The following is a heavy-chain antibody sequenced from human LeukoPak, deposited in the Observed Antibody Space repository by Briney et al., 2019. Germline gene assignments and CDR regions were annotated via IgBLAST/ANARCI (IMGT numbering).Heavy chain of an antibody. CDR1: GFTFSSYS. D-gene: IGHD1-1*01. CDR2: ISSSSSYI. CDR3: AIAERSSPIDY. J-gene: IGHJ4*02. Sequence: GGSLRLSCAASGFTFSSYSMNWVRQAPGKGLEWVSSISSSSSYIYYADSVKGRFTISRDNAKNSLYLQMNSLRAEDTAVYYCAIAERSSPIDYWGQGTLVTVSS. V-gene: IGHV3-21*01.